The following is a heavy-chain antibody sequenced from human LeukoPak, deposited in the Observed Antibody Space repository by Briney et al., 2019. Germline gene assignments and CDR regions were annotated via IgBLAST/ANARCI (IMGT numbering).Heavy chain of an antibody. J-gene: IGHJ4*02. CDR1: GDSISPYY. D-gene: IGHD6-19*01. Sequence: SETLSLTCTVSGDSISPYYWSWIRQSAEKGLQWIGRVSAGGTTDCNPSLKSRVTMSVDTSKTQFSLKMTSVTAADTAVYYCSRGGGQWLIPDFDYWGQGLLVIVSS. V-gene: IGHV4-4*07. CDR2: VSAGGTT. CDR3: SRGGGQWLIPDFDY.